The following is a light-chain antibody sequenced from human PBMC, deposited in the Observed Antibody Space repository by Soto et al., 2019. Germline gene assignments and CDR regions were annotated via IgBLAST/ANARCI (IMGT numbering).Light chain of an antibody. CDR1: SSNIGSNY. Sequence: QSVLTQPPSASGTPGQRVTISCSGSSSNIGSNYVYWYQQLPGTAPKLLTYSNNQRPSGVPDRFSGSKSGTSAYLAISGLRSEDEADYYCAAWDDSLSGWVFGGGTKLTVL. V-gene: IGLV1-47*02. J-gene: IGLJ3*02. CDR3: AAWDDSLSGWV. CDR2: SNN.